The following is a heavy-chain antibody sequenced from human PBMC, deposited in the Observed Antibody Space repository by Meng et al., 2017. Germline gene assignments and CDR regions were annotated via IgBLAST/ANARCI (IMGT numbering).Heavy chain of an antibody. CDR1: GGAVSGYA. CDR3: AKDRMGRWRLQSRGWFDS. D-gene: IGHD6-25*01. J-gene: IGHJ5*01. Sequence: RAEGRGAGSSVAVSSMSPGGAVSGYAISWEQRGSRQGLEWMGLMSLIYSTESGAKKYKGSVKITTDVSAGTSYMDLSRLLSEETAVYYGAKDRMGRWRLQSRGWFDSWGQGTLVTVSS. V-gene: IGHV1-69*05. CDR2: MSLIYSTE.